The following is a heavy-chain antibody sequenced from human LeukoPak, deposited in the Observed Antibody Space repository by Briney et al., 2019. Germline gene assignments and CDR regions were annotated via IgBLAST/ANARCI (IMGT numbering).Heavy chain of an antibody. Sequence: GASVKVSCKASGGTFSSYAISWVRQAPGQGLEWMGGIIPIFGTANYAQKFQGRVTITTDESTSTAYMELSSLRSEDTAVYYCARDRLAARDNWFDPRGQGTLVTVSS. CDR1: GGTFSSYA. V-gene: IGHV1-69*05. D-gene: IGHD6-6*01. CDR2: IIPIFGTA. J-gene: IGHJ5*02. CDR3: ARDRLAARDNWFDP.